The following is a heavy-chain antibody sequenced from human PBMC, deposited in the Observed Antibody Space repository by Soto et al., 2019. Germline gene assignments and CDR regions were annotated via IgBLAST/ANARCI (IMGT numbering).Heavy chain of an antibody. CDR2: INLRGGTT. V-gene: IGHV1-46*02. CDR3: ARGPDDSDVPRWDY. Sequence: QVQLMQSGAEVRKPGASVRLSCETSGYNFNQYYIHWVRQAPGQGLEWMGIINLRGGTTEYAHKFRGRVTVTGDTSTSTAYMELRSLRSEDTAIYSCARGPDDSDVPRWDYWGQGTLVTVSS. CDR1: GYNFNQYY. D-gene: IGHD4-17*01. J-gene: IGHJ4*02.